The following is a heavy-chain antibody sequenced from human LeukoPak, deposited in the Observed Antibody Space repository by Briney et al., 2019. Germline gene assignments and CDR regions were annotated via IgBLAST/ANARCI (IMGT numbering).Heavy chain of an antibody. CDR3: GRGQGDCSSTSCTLDY. CDR2: VSHEGIKT. V-gene: IGHV3-33*01. J-gene: IGHJ4*02. CDR1: GFTFSHYG. D-gene: IGHD2-2*01. Sequence: GGSMRLSCTTSGFTFSHYGIHWVRQAPGKGLEWVAVVSHEGIKTYLADSVKGRFTGSRDNSKNTVYLQMDNVRPEDTAVYHCGRGQGDCSSTSCTLDYWGRGVLVTVSS.